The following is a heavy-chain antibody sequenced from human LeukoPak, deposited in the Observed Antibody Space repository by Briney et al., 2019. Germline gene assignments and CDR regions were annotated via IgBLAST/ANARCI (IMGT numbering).Heavy chain of an antibody. D-gene: IGHD5-12*01. J-gene: IGHJ6*02. CDR1: GFTFSSYW. CDR3: AKDREGGYDRYYYYYGMDV. Sequence: PGGSLRLSCAASGFTFSSYWMHWVRQAPGKGLVWVSRINTDGSSTSYADSVKGRFTISRDNAKNTLYLQMNSLRAEDTAVYYCAKDREGGYDRYYYYYGMDVWGQGTTVTVSS. V-gene: IGHV3-74*01. CDR2: INTDGSST.